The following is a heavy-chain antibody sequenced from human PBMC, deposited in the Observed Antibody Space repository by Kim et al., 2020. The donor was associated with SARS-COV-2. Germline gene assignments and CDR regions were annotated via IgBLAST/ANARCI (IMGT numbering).Heavy chain of an antibody. J-gene: IGHJ4*01. CDR1: GFTFSSYG. Sequence: GGSLRLSCAASGFTFSSYGMHWVRQAPGKGLEWVAVIWYDGSNKYYADSVKGRFTTSRDNSKNTLYLQMNSLRAEDTAVYYCARSKATATTFDYWGHGTLVSASS. CDR3: ARSKATATTFDY. V-gene: IGHV3-33*01. CDR2: IWYDGSNK.